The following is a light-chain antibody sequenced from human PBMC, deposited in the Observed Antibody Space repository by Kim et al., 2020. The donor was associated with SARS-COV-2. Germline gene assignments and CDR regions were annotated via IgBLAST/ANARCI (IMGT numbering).Light chain of an antibody. CDR1: QDITNY. V-gene: IGKV1-33*01. CDR2: DAS. J-gene: IGKJ4*01. CDR3: QQYHNFPLT. Sequence: DIQMTQSPSSLSASVGDRVTITCQASQDITNYLHWYQQKPGKAPKLLIYDASNLETGVPSRFSGSGSGTDFTFTISSLQPEDIATYYCQQYHNFPLTFGGGTKVDIK.